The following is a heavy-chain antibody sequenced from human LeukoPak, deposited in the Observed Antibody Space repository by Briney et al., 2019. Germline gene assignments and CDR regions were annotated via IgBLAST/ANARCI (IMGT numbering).Heavy chain of an antibody. J-gene: IGHJ4*02. CDR3: ARRKEIDY. V-gene: IGHV4-34*01. CDR2: INHSGST. Sequence: SETLSLTCAVYGGSFSGYYWSWIRQPPGKGLEWIGEINHSGSTNYNPSLKSRVTISVDTSKNQFSLKLSSVTAEDTAVYYCARRKEIDYWGQGTLVTVSS. CDR1: GGSFSGYY.